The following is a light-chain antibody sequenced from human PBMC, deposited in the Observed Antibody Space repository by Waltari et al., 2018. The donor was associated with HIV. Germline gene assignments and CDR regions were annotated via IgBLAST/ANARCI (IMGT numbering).Light chain of an antibody. CDR1: QGVSSY. CDR2: DAS. Sequence: EIVLTQSPATLSLSPGERATLSCRASQGVSSYLAWYQQKPGQAPRLLIYDASNSVNGSPARFSGSGSGTEFTLTISSLEPEDVAVYYCQQRSNWPPLTFGGGTKVEIK. V-gene: IGKV3-11*01. J-gene: IGKJ4*01. CDR3: QQRSNWPPLT.